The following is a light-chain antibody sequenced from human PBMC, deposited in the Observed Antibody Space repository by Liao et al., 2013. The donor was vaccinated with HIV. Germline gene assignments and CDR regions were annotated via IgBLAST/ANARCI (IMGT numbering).Light chain of an antibody. J-gene: IGLJ1*01. V-gene: IGLV3-1*01. Sequence: SYELNQPPSVSVSPGQTASVTCSGDKLGDKYVSWYQQRPGQSPVLVIYEDTKRPSGIPQRFSGSNSGNTATLTISGTQAMDEADYYCQAWDSSTPLYVFGTGTKVTVL. CDR1: KLGDKY. CDR3: QAWDSSTPLYV. CDR2: EDT.